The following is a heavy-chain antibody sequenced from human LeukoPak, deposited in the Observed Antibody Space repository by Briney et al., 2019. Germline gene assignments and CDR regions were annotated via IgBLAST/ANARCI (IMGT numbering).Heavy chain of an antibody. V-gene: IGHV4-61*02. CDR3: AREVGERLPAGL. CDR2: VYSSGNT. CDR1: GDSISSGTYY. D-gene: IGHD3-16*01. Sequence: SQTLSLTCTVSGDSISSGTYYWSWIRQPAGKGLEWIGRVYSSGNTNYNPSLKSRVTISIDTSKNQFSLKLSSVTAADTAVYYCAREVGERLPAGLWGQGTLVTVSS. J-gene: IGHJ4*02.